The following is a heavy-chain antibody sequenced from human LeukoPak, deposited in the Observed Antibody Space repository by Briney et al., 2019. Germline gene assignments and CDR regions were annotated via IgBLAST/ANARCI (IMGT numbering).Heavy chain of an antibody. CDR3: AKDREWLVRHSYYYMDV. Sequence: GGSLRLSCAASGFTFSSYSMNWVRQAPGKGLEWVAFIRYDGSNKYYADSVKGRFTISRDNSKNTLYLQMNSLRAEDTAVYYCAKDREWLVRHSYYYMDVWGKGTTVTVSS. J-gene: IGHJ6*03. V-gene: IGHV3-30*02. CDR2: IRYDGSNK. CDR1: GFTFSSYS. D-gene: IGHD6-19*01.